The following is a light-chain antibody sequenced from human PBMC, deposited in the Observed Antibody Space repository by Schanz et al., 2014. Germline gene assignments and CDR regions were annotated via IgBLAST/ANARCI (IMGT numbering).Light chain of an antibody. CDR2: GAS. CDR3: QQRSSWLT. J-gene: IGKJ4*01. V-gene: IGKV3D-20*02. Sequence: EIVLTQSPGTLSLSPGERATLSCRASQSVSSSYLAWYQQKPGQAPRLLIYGASSRATAIPDRFSGSGSGTDFALTISRLEPEDFAVYYCQQRSSWLTFGGGTRVEF. CDR1: QSVSSSY.